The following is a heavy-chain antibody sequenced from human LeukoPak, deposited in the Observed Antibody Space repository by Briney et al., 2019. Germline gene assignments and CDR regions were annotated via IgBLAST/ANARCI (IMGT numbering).Heavy chain of an antibody. CDR2: LRSSGDYI. J-gene: IGHJ5*02. V-gene: IGHV3-21*01. CDR3: ARGGVPTAMDT. CDR1: GFSFSTPT. Sequence: GGSLRLSCVASGFSFSTPTMNWVRQPPGKGLQWVSTLRSSGDYIFYANAVKGRFTISRDNAQNLLYLQMNSLRAEDTALYYCARGGVPTAMDTWGQGTLVTVSS. D-gene: IGHD2-2*01.